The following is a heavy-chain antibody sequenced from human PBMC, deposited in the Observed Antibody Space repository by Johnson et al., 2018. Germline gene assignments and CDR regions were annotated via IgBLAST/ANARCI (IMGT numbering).Heavy chain of an antibody. J-gene: IGHJ5*02. CDR1: GFTFSSYD. Sequence: QVQLVESGGGVVQPGRSLRLSCAASGFTFSSYDMHWVRQGPGKGLEWVAVISYDGSHKYYADSVKGRFTISRDNSKNTLYLQMNSLRAEDTAVYYCAKSEGYCSGGSCSGNWFDPWGQGTLVTVSS. V-gene: IGHV3-30*18. CDR3: AKSEGYCSGGSCSGNWFDP. D-gene: IGHD2-15*01. CDR2: ISYDGSHK.